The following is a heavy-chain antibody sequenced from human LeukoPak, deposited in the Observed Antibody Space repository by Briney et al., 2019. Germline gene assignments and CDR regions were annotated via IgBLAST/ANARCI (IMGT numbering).Heavy chain of an antibody. J-gene: IGHJ4*02. V-gene: IGHV4-39*01. D-gene: IGHD2-2*01. Sequence: SETLSLTRTVSGGSISSSSYYWGWIRQPPGKGLEWIGSIYYSESTYYNSSLKSRVTISVDTSKNQFSLKLSSVTAADTAVYYCARHPGDCSSTSCYRSGFDYWGQGTLVTVSS. CDR3: ARHPGDCSSTSCYRSGFDY. CDR1: GGSISSSSYY. CDR2: IYYSEST.